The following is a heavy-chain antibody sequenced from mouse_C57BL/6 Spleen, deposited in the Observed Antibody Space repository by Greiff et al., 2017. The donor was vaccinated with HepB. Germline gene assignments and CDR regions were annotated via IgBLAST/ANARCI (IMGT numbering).Heavy chain of an antibody. Sequence: QVQLQQSGAELMKPGASVKLSCKATGYTFTGYWIEWVKQRPGHGLEWIGEILPGSGSTNYNEKFKGKATFTADTSSNTAYMQLSSLTTEDSAIYYCARRGEHEVYEYYYFDYWGQGTTLTVSS. CDR2: ILPGSGST. CDR1: GYTFTGYW. CDR3: ARRGEHEVYEYYYFDY. D-gene: IGHD2-4*01. V-gene: IGHV1-9*01. J-gene: IGHJ2*01.